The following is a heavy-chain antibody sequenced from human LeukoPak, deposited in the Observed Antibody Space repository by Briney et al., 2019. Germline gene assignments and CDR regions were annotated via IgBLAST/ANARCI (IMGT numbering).Heavy chain of an antibody. CDR1: GYTFTSYG. CDR2: ISAYNGNT. D-gene: IGHD3-10*01. J-gene: IGHJ4*02. CDR3: ARFVIILWFGESFQDY. Sequence: GASVKVSCKASGYTFTSYGISWVRQAPGQGLEWMGWISAYNGNTNYAQKLQGRVTMTTDTSTSTAYMELRSLRSDDTAVYYCARFVIILWFGESFQDYWGQGTLVTVSS. V-gene: IGHV1-18*01.